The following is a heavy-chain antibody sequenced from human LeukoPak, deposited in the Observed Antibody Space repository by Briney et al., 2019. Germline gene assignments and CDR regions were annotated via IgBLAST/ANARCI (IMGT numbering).Heavy chain of an antibody. J-gene: IGHJ3*02. CDR3: ARDGYSSSWYGPYDAFDI. Sequence: GGSLRLSCAASGFTFSSYWMSWVRQAPGKGLEWVANIKQDGSEKYYVDSVKGRFTISRDNAKNSLYLQMNSLRAEDTAVYYCARDGYSSSWYGPYDAFDIWGQGTMVTVSS. CDR2: IKQDGSEK. D-gene: IGHD6-13*01. CDR1: GFTFSSYW. V-gene: IGHV3-7*01.